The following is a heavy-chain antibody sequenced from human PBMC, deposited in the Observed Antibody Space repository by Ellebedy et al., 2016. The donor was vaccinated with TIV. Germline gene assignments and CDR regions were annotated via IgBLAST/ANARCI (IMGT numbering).Heavy chain of an antibody. J-gene: IGHJ4*02. CDR1: GFTFTSYA. V-gene: IGHV3-23*01. CDR3: AKEDQLGYCTSPSCSDYQY. D-gene: IGHD2-2*01. CDR2: ISGSGVNT. Sequence: GESLKISXAASGFTFTSYAMSWVRQAPGKGLKWVAAISGSGVNTYYADSVKGRFTISRDNSKNTVYLELKSLRVDDTAVYYCAKEDQLGYCTSPSCSDYQYWGQGTLVTVSS.